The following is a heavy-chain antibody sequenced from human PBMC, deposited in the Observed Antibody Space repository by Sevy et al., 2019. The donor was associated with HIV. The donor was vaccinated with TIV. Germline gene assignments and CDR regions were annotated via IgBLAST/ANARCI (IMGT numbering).Heavy chain of an antibody. CDR1: GFSFTTYA. Sequence: GGSLRLSCAASGFSFTTYAMSWVRQAPGKGLEWVSSITGSGGTIYYADSVKGRFTISRDNSKNTLYLQMNSLRAEDTAVYYCAKDGVYGGSFEHFLHWGQGTLVTVSS. CDR2: ITGSGGTI. CDR3: AKDGVYGGSFEHFLH. V-gene: IGHV3-23*01. J-gene: IGHJ1*01. D-gene: IGHD2-15*01.